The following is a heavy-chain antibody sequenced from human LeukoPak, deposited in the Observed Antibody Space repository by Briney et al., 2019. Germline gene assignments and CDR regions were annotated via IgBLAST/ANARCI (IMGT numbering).Heavy chain of an antibody. CDR2: INHSGST. D-gene: IGHD6-13*01. V-gene: IGHV4-34*01. CDR3: ARREYSSSRSNFDY. J-gene: IGHJ4*02. Sequence: NSSETLSLTCAVYGGSFSGYYWSWIRQPPGKGLEWIGEINHSGSTNYNPSLKSRVTISVDTSKNQFSLKLSSVTAADTAVYYCARREYSSSRSNFDYWGQGTLVTVSS. CDR1: GGSFSGYY.